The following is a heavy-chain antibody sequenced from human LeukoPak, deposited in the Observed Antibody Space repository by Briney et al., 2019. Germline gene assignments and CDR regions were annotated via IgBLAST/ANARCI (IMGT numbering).Heavy chain of an antibody. CDR3: ARDPGWGALDY. V-gene: IGHV3-7*03. CDR2: ISIDGSQR. CDR1: GFSFNTSC. D-gene: IGHD3-16*01. J-gene: IGHJ4*02. Sequence: GGPLRLSCGASGFSFNTSCMTWVRQTPGKGLELVANISIDGSQRYHEDSVEGRFTISRDNVKNTLYLQMSSLRVEDTAVYYCARDPGWGALDYWGQGALVIVSS.